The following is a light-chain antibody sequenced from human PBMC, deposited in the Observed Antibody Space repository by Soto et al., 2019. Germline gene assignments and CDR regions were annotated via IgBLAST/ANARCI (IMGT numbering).Light chain of an antibody. CDR3: QQYGSSLGVT. V-gene: IGKV3-20*01. CDR2: GAS. J-gene: IGKJ4*01. Sequence: EGVLTQSPGTLSLSPVERATLSCMAIQSVSSSYLAWYQQKPGQAPRLLIYGASSRATGIPDRFSGSGSGTDFTLTISRLEPEDFAVYYCQQYGSSLGVTFGGGTKVDIK. CDR1: QSVSSSY.